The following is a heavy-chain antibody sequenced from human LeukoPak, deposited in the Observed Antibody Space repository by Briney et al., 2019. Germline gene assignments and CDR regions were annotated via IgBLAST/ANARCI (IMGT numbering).Heavy chain of an antibody. CDR3: ARDKAGEMATIIDY. CDR2: IYSRGGT. CDR1: GFSVSNNY. V-gene: IGHV3-53*01. J-gene: IGHJ4*02. D-gene: IGHD5-24*01. Sequence: GGSLRLSCAVSGFSVSNNYMNWVRQAPGKGLEWVSLIYSRGGTSYADSVKGRFTISRDSSKNTLFLQMNSLRAEDTAVYYCARDKAGEMATIIDYWGQGTLVTVSS.